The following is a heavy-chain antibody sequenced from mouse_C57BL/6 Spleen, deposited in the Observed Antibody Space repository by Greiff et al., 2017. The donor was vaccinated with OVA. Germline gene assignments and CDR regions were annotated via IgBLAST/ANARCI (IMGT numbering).Heavy chain of an antibody. V-gene: IGHV1-18*01. CDR3: ARRIYYDYDEGDYFDY. CDR2: INPNNGGT. D-gene: IGHD2-4*01. J-gene: IGHJ2*01. CDR1: GYTFTDYN. Sequence: VQLQQSGPELVKPGASVKIPCKASGYTFTDYNMDWVKQSHGKSLEWIGDINPNNGGTIYNQKFKGKATLTVDKSSSTAYMELRSLTSEDTAVYYCARRIYYDYDEGDYFDYWGQGTTLTVSS.